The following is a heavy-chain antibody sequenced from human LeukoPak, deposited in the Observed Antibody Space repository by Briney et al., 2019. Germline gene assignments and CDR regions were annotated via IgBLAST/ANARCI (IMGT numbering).Heavy chain of an antibody. CDR1: GFTFSSYS. J-gene: IGHJ3*02. CDR3: ARVNTPTDAFDI. V-gene: IGHV3-21*04. CDR2: ISSSSSYI. Sequence: GGSLRLSCAASGFTFSSYSMNWVRQAPGKGLEWVSSISSSSSYIYYADSVKGRFTISRDNAKNSLYLQMNSLRAEDTAVYYCARVNTPTDAFDIWGQGTMVTVSS.